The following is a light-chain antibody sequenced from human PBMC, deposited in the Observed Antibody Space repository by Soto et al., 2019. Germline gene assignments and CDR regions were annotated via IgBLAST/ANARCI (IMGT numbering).Light chain of an antibody. J-gene: IGKJ2*01. V-gene: IGKV1-39*01. CDR1: QSISTY. Sequence: DIQMTQSPSSLSASVGDRVTITCRASQSISTYLNWYQQKAGKAPKLLIHAVSSFQSGVPSRFIGSGSGTDFTRTISSLQPEEFATDYCQQSYTSPRAFGQGAKLESK. CDR2: AVS. CDR3: QQSYTSPRA.